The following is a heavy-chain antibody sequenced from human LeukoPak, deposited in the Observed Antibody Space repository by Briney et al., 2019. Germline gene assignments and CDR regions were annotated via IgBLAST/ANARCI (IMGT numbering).Heavy chain of an antibody. CDR3: ARDRIAGGYDAFHI. CDR2: ISYDGSNK. J-gene: IGHJ3*02. D-gene: IGHD3-22*01. Sequence: GRSLRLSCAASGFTFNNYAMHWVRQAPGKGLEWVAVISYDGSNKYYADSVKGRFTISRDTSKNTLYLQMNSLRAEDTAMYFCARDRIAGGYDAFHIWGQGTMVIVSS. V-gene: IGHV3-30*04. CDR1: GFTFNNYA.